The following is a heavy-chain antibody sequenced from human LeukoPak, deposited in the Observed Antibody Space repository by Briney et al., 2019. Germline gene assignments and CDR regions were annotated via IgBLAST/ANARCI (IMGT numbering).Heavy chain of an antibody. D-gene: IGHD7-27*01. J-gene: IGHJ4*02. V-gene: IGHV4-59*01. CDR2: VYYSGST. Sequence: TSETLSLTRTVSGGSISSYYWSWIRQPPGKGLEWIGYVYYSGSTEYNPSLRSRVTISLEMSTHQFSLNLTSVTAADTAVYYCATNTGTVFGYWGQGALVTVSS. CDR3: ATNTGTVFGY. CDR1: GGSISSYY.